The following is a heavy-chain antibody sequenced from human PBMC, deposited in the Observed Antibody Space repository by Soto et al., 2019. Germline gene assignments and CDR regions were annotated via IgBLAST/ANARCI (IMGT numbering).Heavy chain of an antibody. CDR1: GFSLSTSGVA. J-gene: IGHJ6*02. V-gene: IGHV2-5*02. D-gene: IGHD2-21*02. CDR2: VYWDDDK. CDR3: VQSRCGGDCLTFYSSHAYYGLDV. Sequence: SGPTLVNPTQTLTLTCTFSGFSLSTSGVAVGWIRQPPGKALEWLALVYWDDDKRYNPSLRSRLTITKDTSKKQVVLTMTNMDPVDTATYYCVQSRCGGDCLTFYSSHAYYGLDVWGQGTTVTVSS.